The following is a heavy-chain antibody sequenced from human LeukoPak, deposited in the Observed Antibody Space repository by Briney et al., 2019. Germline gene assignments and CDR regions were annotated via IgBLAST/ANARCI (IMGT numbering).Heavy chain of an antibody. D-gene: IGHD6-19*01. CDR1: GGSISSSSYY. CDR2: IYYSGST. Sequence: SETLSLTCTVSGGSISSSSYYWGWIRQPPGKGLEWIGSIYYSGSTYYNPSLKSRVTISVDTSKNQFSLKLSSVTAADTAVYYRARLGSSGWYQDYWGQGTLVTVSS. V-gene: IGHV4-39*01. CDR3: ARLGSSGWYQDY. J-gene: IGHJ4*02.